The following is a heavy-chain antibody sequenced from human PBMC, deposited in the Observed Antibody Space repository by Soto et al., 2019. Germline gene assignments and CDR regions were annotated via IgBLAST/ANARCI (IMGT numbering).Heavy chain of an antibody. CDR2: IYPIGTA. CDR3: VRDRGGGSGKYYVSMGMDV. D-gene: IGHD3-10*01. V-gene: IGHV4-30-2*06. CDR1: GGSVTSGDVIYS. Sequence: KTSETLSLTCSVSGGSVTSGDVIYSWSCILQSVGKGLEWIGNIYPIGTASHNPSLKSRVTISIDKSRNQFSLRLTSVTAADTAVYYCVRDRGGGSGKYYVSMGMDVWGRGTTVTVSS. J-gene: IGHJ6*02.